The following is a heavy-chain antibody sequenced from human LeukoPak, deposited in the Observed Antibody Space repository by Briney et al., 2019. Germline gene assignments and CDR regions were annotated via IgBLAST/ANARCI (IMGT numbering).Heavy chain of an antibody. CDR2: IYYSGST. Sequence: SETLSLTCTVSGCSISSYYWSWIRQPPGKGLEWIGYIYYSGSTNYNPSLKSRVTISVDTSKNQFSLKLSSVTAADTAVYYCARSAAIIPDYWGQGTLVTVSS. V-gene: IGHV4-59*01. D-gene: IGHD2-2*02. CDR3: ARSAAIIPDY. CDR1: GCSISSYY. J-gene: IGHJ4*02.